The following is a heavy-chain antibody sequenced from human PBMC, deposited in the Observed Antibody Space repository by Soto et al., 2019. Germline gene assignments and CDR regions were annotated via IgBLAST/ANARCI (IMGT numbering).Heavy chain of an antibody. CDR3: ARAPHDGYDYGPTINWFDP. J-gene: IGHJ5*02. Sequence: SETLSLTCTVSGGSISSGGYYWSWIRQHPGKGLEWIGYIYYSGSTYYNPSLKSRVTISVDTSKNQFSLKLSSVTAADTAVYYCARAPHDGYDYGPTINWFDPWGQGTPVTVSS. CDR2: IYYSGST. V-gene: IGHV4-31*03. D-gene: IGHD5-12*01. CDR1: GGSISSGGYY.